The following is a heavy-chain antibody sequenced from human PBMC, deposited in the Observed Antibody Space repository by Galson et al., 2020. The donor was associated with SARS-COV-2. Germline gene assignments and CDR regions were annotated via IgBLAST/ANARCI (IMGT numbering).Heavy chain of an antibody. CDR3: ARGPATRGTQHNYYDSSGYYYVVHAFDI. D-gene: IGHD3-22*01. Sequence: SETLSLTCAVSGGSISSSNWWSWVRQPPGKGLEWIGEIYHSGSTNYNPSLKSRVTISVDKSKNQFSLKLSSVTAADTAVYYCARGPATRGTQHNYYDSSGYYYVVHAFDIWGQGTMVTVSS. J-gene: IGHJ3*02. CDR2: IYHSGST. V-gene: IGHV4-4*02. CDR1: GGSISSSNW.